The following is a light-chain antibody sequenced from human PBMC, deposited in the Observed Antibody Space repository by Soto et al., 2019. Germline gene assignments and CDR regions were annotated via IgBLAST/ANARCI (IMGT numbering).Light chain of an antibody. Sequence: QSVLTQPPSASGTPGQRVVISCSGSSSNIGDNSVSWYQQLPGTAPKLLIYTNDQRPSGVPDRFSASKSGTSASLAISGLRSEDEADYHCSTWDDSLSGRVFGGGTKLTVL. CDR3: STWDDSLSGRV. CDR2: TND. V-gene: IGLV1-47*01. CDR1: SSNIGDNS. J-gene: IGLJ3*02.